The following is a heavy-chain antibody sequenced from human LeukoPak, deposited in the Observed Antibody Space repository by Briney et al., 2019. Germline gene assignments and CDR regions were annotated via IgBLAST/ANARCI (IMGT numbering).Heavy chain of an antibody. CDR1: GLTSSSHW. J-gene: IGHJ4*02. Sequence: GGSLRLSCAASGLTSSSHWMHWVRHAPGKGLVWVSRINSDGSSTSYADSVKGRFTISRDNAKNTLYLQMSSLRAEDTAVYYCARHDTRGWYAFDYWGQGTLVTVSS. CDR3: ARHDTRGWYAFDY. CDR2: INSDGSST. V-gene: IGHV3-74*01. D-gene: IGHD6-19*01.